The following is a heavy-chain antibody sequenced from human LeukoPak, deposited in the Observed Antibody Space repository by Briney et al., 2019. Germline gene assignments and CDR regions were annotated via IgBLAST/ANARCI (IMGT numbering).Heavy chain of an antibody. CDR3: AKVGHNWFGEWRGAFDI. CDR1: GFTFSSYG. J-gene: IGHJ3*02. V-gene: IGHV3-30*18. D-gene: IGHD3-10*01. CDR2: ISYDGSNK. Sequence: PGGSLRLSCAASGFTFSSYGMHWVRQAPGKGLEWVAVISYDGSNKYYADSVKGRFTISRDNSKNTLYLQMNSLRAEDTAVYYCAKVGHNWFGEWRGAFDIWGQGTMVTVSS.